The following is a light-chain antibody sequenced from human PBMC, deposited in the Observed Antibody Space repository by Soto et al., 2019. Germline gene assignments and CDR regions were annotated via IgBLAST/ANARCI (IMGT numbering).Light chain of an antibody. CDR3: HVWDGGSDLVT. J-gene: IGLJ2*01. Sequence: SYELTQPPSVSVAPGQTASITCGRDNIGNKNVHWYQQKPGQAPVLVVYDNSDRPSGIPERFSGSNSGNTATLTITGVEAGDEADYYCHVWDGGSDLVTFGGGTKVTVL. CDR1: NIGNKN. CDR2: DNS. V-gene: IGLV3-21*02.